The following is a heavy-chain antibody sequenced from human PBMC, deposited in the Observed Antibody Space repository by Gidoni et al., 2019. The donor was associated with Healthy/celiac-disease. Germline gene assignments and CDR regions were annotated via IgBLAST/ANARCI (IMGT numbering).Heavy chain of an antibody. CDR1: GGSISSSSYY. CDR3: ASAPSPPSRWGTLSENCFDP. V-gene: IGHV4-39*01. CDR2: IYYSGST. J-gene: IGHJ5*02. Sequence: QLQLQESGPGLVKPSETLSLTCTVSGGSISSSSYYWGWIRQPPGKGLEWIGSIYYSGSTYYNPSLKSRVTISVDTSKNQFSLKLSSVTAADTAVYYCASAPSPPSRWGTLSENCFDPWGQGTLVTVSS. D-gene: IGHD3-16*01.